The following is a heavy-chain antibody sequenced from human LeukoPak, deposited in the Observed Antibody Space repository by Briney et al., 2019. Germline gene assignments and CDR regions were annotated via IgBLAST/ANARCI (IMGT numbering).Heavy chain of an antibody. V-gene: IGHV4-61*02. J-gene: IGHJ4*02. Sequence: SETLSLTRTVSGGSISSGSYYWSWIRQPAGKGLEWIGRIYTSGSTNYNPSLKSRVTISVDTSKNQFSLKLSSVTAADTAVYYCARTAFDWLRTGDWGQGTLVTVSS. CDR1: GGSISSGSYY. CDR3: ARTAFDWLRTGD. CDR2: IYTSGST. D-gene: IGHD3-9*01.